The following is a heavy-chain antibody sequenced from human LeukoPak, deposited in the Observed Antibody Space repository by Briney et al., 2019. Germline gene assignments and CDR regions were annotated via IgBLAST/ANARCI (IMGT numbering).Heavy chain of an antibody. CDR2: ISYDGTSK. J-gene: IGHJ4*02. CDR3: ASLAGSSGWFLAPNDY. Sequence: GRSLRLSCAASGFTFSSYALHWVRQAPGKGLEWVAVISYDGTSKYYADFVKGRFTISRDNSKNTLYLQMNSLRPEDTAVYYCASLAGSSGWFLAPNDYWGRGTLATVSS. V-gene: IGHV3-30-3*01. CDR1: GFTFSSYA. D-gene: IGHD6-19*01.